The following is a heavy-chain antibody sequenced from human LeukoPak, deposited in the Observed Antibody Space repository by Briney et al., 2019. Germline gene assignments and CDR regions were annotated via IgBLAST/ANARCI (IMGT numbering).Heavy chain of an antibody. CDR2: ISYDGSNK. D-gene: IGHD3-22*01. V-gene: IGHV3-30-3*01. CDR3: ARVAVPMIVVVINTDY. Sequence: PGGSLRLSCAASGFTFSSYAKHWVRQAPGKGLEWVAVISYDGSNKYYADSVKGRFTISRDNSKNTLYLQMNSLGAEDTAVYYCARVAVPMIVVVINTDYWGQGTLVTVSS. CDR1: GFTFSSYA. J-gene: IGHJ4*02.